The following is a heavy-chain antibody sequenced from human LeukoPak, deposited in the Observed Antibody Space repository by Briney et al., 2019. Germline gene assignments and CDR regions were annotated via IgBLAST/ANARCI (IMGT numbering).Heavy chain of an antibody. V-gene: IGHV3-21*01. Sequence: GGTLRLSCAGSGFTFSTYGMSWVRQAPGKGLEWVSSISSSSSYIYYADSVKGRFTISRDNAKNSLYLQMNSLRAEDTAVYYCARVEYSSVFNWYFDLWGRGTLVTVSS. D-gene: IGHD6-19*01. J-gene: IGHJ2*01. CDR2: ISSSSSYI. CDR3: ARVEYSSVFNWYFDL. CDR1: GFTFSTYG.